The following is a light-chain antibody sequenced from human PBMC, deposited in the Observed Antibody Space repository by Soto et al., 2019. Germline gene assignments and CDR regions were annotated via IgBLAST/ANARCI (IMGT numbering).Light chain of an antibody. J-gene: IGLJ1*01. CDR2: EVN. Sequence: SALTQPPSASGSPGQSVTISCTGTSSDAGGYKYVSWYQQHPGKAPKLMIFEVNKRSSGVPDRFSGSKSGNTASLTVSGLQAEDEADYYCSSYAGINNLGVFGTGTKLTVL. CDR3: SSYAGINNLGV. V-gene: IGLV2-8*01. CDR1: SSDAGGYKY.